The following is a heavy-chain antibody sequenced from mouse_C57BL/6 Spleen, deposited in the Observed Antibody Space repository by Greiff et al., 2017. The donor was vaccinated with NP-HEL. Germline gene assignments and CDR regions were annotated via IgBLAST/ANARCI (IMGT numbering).Heavy chain of an antibody. J-gene: IGHJ1*03. Sequence: QVQLQQSGAELVRPGSSVKLSCKASGYTFTSYWMHWVKQRPIQGLEWIGNIDPSDSETHYNQKFKDKATLTVDKSSSTAYMQLSSLTSEDSAVYYCARHSNDWYFDVWGTGTTVTVSS. D-gene: IGHD2-5*01. CDR1: GYTFTSYW. V-gene: IGHV1-52*01. CDR2: IDPSDSET. CDR3: ARHSNDWYFDV.